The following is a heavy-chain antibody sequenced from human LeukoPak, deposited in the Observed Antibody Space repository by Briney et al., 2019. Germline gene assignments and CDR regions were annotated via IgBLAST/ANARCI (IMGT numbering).Heavy chain of an antibody. Sequence: GASVKVSCKASGYTFTSCDINWVRQATGQGLEWMGWMNPNSGNTGYVQKFQGRVTMTRNTSISTAYMELSSLRSEDTAVYYCARGLRITIFGVVIRPRYYGMDVWGQGTTVTVSS. D-gene: IGHD3-3*01. V-gene: IGHV1-8*01. CDR2: MNPNSGNT. CDR3: ARGLRITIFGVVIRPRYYGMDV. J-gene: IGHJ6*02. CDR1: GYTFTSCD.